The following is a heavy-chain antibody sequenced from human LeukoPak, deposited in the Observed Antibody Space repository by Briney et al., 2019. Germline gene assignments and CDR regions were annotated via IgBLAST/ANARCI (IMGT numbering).Heavy chain of an antibody. D-gene: IGHD2/OR15-2a*01. Sequence: GGSLRLSCAASGFTFSSYSMNWVRQAPGKGLEWVSYISSSSSTIYYADSVKGRFTISRDNAKNLLYLQMNSLRAEDTAVYYCARSNIGPSDYWGQGTLVTVSS. CDR3: ARSNIGPSDY. CDR1: GFTFSSYS. V-gene: IGHV3-48*04. CDR2: ISSSSSTI. J-gene: IGHJ4*02.